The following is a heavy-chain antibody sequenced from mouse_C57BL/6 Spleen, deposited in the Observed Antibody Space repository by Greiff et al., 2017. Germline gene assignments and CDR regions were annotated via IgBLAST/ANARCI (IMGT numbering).Heavy chain of an antibody. Sequence: LEESGAELVKPGASVKISCKASGYAFRSYWMNWVKQRPGKGLEWIGQIYPGDGDTNYNGKFKGKATLTADKSSSTAYMQLSSLTSEDSAVYFCARGPYDYGLFAYWGQGTLVTVSA. V-gene: IGHV1-80*01. CDR3: ARGPYDYGLFAY. CDR1: GYAFRSYW. CDR2: IYPGDGDT. D-gene: IGHD2-4*01. J-gene: IGHJ3*01.